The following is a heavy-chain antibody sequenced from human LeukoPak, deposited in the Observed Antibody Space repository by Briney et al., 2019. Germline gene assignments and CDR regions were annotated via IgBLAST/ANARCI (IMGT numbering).Heavy chain of an antibody. CDR2: ISGNGGST. CDR1: GFTFSSYA. J-gene: IGHJ5*02. Sequence: GGSLRLSCAASGFTFSSYAMSWVRQAPGKGLEWVSAISGNGGSTYYADSVKGRFTISRDNSKNTLYLQMNSLRAEDTAVYYCAKDEASGDCTNGVCYGGFDPWGQGTLVTVSS. D-gene: IGHD2-8*01. V-gene: IGHV3-23*01. CDR3: AKDEASGDCTNGVCYGGFDP.